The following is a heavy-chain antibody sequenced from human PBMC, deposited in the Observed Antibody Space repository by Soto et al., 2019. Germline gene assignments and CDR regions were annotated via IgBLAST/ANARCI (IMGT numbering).Heavy chain of an antibody. D-gene: IGHD3-9*01. CDR3: AKDINPIYYYYYMDV. J-gene: IGHJ6*03. CDR2: ISWNSGSI. Sequence: GGSLRLSCAASGFTFDDYAMHWVRQAPGKGLEWVSGISWNSGSIGYADSVKGRFTISRDNAKNSLYLQMNSLRAEDTALYYCAKDINPIYYYYYMDVWGKGTTVTVSS. V-gene: IGHV3-9*01. CDR1: GFTFDDYA.